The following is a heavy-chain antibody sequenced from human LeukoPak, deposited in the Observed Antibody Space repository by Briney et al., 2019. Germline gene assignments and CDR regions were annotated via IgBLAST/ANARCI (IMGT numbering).Heavy chain of an antibody. CDR1: GGSISSYY. CDR3: ARVRGDFETD. V-gene: IGHV4-59*01. D-gene: IGHD3-16*01. Sequence: PSETLSLTCSVSGGSISSYYWTWIRQPPGKGLEWIVYRYYSGSTTYNPSLKSRVTISVDTSKSQFSLTLISVTAADTAIYYCARVRGDFETDWGQGTLVTVSS. J-gene: IGHJ1*01. CDR2: RYYSGST.